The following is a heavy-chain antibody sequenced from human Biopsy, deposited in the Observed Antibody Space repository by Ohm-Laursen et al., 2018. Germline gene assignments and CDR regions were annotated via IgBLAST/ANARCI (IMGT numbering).Heavy chain of an antibody. Sequence: GSLRLSCSASGVTLSGYAMNWVRQAPGKGLEWVSSISASSSYIHYADSVKGRFTVSRDNAKNSLHLQMNSLRAADTAIYYCATELLPPGVGGPWLDSWGQGTPVTVSS. D-gene: IGHD3-16*01. J-gene: IGHJ5*01. CDR3: ATELLPPGVGGPWLDS. CDR2: ISASSSYI. CDR1: GVTLSGYA. V-gene: IGHV3-21*06.